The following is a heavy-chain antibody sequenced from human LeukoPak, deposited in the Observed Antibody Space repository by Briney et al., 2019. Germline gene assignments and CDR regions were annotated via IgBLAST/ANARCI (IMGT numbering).Heavy chain of an antibody. CDR1: GFTFSSYT. D-gene: IGHD3-16*02. CDR3: ARAYDYVWGSYRYIHDY. V-gene: IGHV3-21*01. CDR2: ISPSSSYI. Sequence: PGGSLRLSCVASGFTFSSYTLNWVRQAPGKGLEWVSSISPSSSYIYYADSVKGRFTISRDNAKNSLYLQMNSLRAEDTAVYYCARAYDYVWGSYRYIHDYWGQGTLVTVSS. J-gene: IGHJ4*02.